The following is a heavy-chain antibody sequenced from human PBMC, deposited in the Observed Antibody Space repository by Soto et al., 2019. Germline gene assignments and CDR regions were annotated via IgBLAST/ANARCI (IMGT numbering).Heavy chain of an antibody. V-gene: IGHV1-69*02. Sequence: QVQLVQSGAEVKKPGSSVKVSCKASGGTLSSYTIRWVRQAPGQGLEWMGRIIPILGIANYAQKFQGRVTITADKSTSTAYMELTSLRSEDTAVYYCASRYDSSDYWGQGTLVTVSS. D-gene: IGHD3-22*01. J-gene: IGHJ4*02. CDR1: GGTLSSYT. CDR3: ASRYDSSDY. CDR2: IIPILGIA.